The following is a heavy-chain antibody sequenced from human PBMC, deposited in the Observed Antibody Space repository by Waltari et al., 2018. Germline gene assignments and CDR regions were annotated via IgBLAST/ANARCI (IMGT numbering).Heavy chain of an antibody. V-gene: IGHV4-38-2*01. CDR1: GFPLGSEYY. Sequence: QVQLQESGPRLVKPSATLSLTCSVSGFPLGSEYYWAWVRQSPGEGLVWIGSTYHSGSADYNPSLKGRVTISVDTSKNQFSLKLTSVTVADSGVYYCARLSPYTSSGDFFDPWGQGALVTVSS. CDR2: TYHSGSA. D-gene: IGHD2-21*02. CDR3: ARLSPYTSSGDFFDP. J-gene: IGHJ5*02.